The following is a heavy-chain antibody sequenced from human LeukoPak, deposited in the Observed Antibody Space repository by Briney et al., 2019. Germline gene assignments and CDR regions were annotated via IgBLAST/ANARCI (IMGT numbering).Heavy chain of an antibody. CDR2: IYWDDDK. CDR3: AHRMLPTYCTSTSLCEGFAP. V-gene: IGHV2-5*02. D-gene: IGHD2-8*01. J-gene: IGHJ5*02. CDR1: GFSFTTGGVG. Sequence: SGPTLMKPTQTLTLTCTFSGFSFTTGGVGVGWFRQPPGRAQEWLAVIYWDDDKLYNPSLKSRLTITKDTSRNQVLLTMTNMDPVDTATYYCAHRMLPTYCTSTSLCEGFAPWRQGTLVTVSS.